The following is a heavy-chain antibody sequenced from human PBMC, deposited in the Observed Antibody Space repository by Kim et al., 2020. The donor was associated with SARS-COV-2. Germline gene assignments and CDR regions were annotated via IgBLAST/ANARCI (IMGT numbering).Heavy chain of an antibody. CDR2: GST. V-gene: IGHV4-34*01. J-gene: IGHJ4*02. CDR3: ARGFSLFDY. Sequence: GSTNYNPSLKSRVTISVDTSKNQFSLKLSSVTAADTAVYYCARGFSLFDYWGQGTLVTVSS.